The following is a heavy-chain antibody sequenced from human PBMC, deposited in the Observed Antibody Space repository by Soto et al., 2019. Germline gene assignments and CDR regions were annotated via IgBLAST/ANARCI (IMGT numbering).Heavy chain of an antibody. CDR2: IYYSGST. D-gene: IGHD6-13*01. Sequence: SETLSLTCTVSGGSISSSSYYWGWIRQPPGKGLEWIGSIYYSGSTYYNPSLKSRVTISVDTSKNQFSLKLSSVTAADTAVYYCARLIKPGIAAAGDYYFDYWGQGTLLTVSS. J-gene: IGHJ4*02. CDR1: GGSISSSSYY. V-gene: IGHV4-39*01. CDR3: ARLIKPGIAAAGDYYFDY.